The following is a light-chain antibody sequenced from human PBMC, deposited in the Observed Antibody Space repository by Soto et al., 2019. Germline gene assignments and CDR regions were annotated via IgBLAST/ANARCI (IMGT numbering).Light chain of an antibody. V-gene: IGKV3-15*01. CDR3: QQYNDWSRT. J-gene: IGKJ1*01. CDR2: GAS. CDR1: QSVSSN. Sequence: DIVMTQSPAILSVSPGERATPSCRASQSVSSNLAWYQQKPGQAPRLLIFGASTRAAGIPARFSGSGSGTEFTLTISSLQSGDFAVYYCQQYNDWSRTFGQGTNVEVK.